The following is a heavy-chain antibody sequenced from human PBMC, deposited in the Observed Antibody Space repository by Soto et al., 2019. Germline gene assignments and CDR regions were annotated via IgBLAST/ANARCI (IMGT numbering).Heavy chain of an antibody. CDR3: ARDVSPTY. J-gene: IGHJ4*02. V-gene: IGHV4-59*11. CDR2: IYYSGSP. Sequence: PSETLSLTCAVSGDSISSHYCMWIRQPPGKGLEWIGHIYYSGSPNYNPSLKSRVTIPVDTSKSQFSLKLSSVTAADTAVYYCARDVSPTYWGQGMLVTVSS. CDR1: GDSISSHY.